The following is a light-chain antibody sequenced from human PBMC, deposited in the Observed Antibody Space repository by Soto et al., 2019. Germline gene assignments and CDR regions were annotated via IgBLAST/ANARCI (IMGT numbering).Light chain of an antibody. CDR1: QSVRRN. J-gene: IGKJ1*01. Sequence: IVMTQSPATLSLSPGERATLSCRASQSVRRNLAWYQQKPGQAPRLLIYATSTRATGIPARFSGSGSGTEFTLTISSLQPEDFATYYCQQSYSTTRTFGQGTKVDIK. CDR2: ATS. CDR3: QQSYSTTRT. V-gene: IGKV3-15*01.